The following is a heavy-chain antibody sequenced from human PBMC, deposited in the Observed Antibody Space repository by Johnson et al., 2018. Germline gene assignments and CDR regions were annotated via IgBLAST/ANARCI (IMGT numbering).Heavy chain of an antibody. Sequence: VQLVQSGGGLVRPGGSLRLTCAASGFLFSTYNLNWVRQAPGKGLEWVASISRSGDHIQYVDSVKGRFIISRDHAKNSLYLQMNSLKAADTALYFCWTVFGVLGAIRGGVFDMWGPGTVVTVSS. CDR3: WTVFGVLGAIRGGVFDM. CDR2: ISRSGDHI. CDR1: GFLFSTYN. J-gene: IGHJ3*02. D-gene: IGHD3-16*01. V-gene: IGHV3-21*06.